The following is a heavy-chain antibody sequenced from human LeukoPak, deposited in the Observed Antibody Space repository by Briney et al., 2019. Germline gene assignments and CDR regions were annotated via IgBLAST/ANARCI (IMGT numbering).Heavy chain of an antibody. J-gene: IGHJ3*02. CDR1: GFTFSSYA. V-gene: IGHV3-64*01. CDR3: ARGGPGRSGSCRASYAFDI. CDR2: ISSNGGST. Sequence: GSLRLSCAASGFTFSSYAMHWARQAPGKGLEYVSAISSNGGSTYYANSVKGRFTISRDNSKNTLYLQMGSLRAEGMAVYYCARGGPGRSGSCRASYAFDIWGQGTMVTVSS. D-gene: IGHD3-10*01.